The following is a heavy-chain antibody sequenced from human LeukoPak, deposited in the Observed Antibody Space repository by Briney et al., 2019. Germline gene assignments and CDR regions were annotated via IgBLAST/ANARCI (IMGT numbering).Heavy chain of an antibody. J-gene: IGHJ4*02. CDR2: IIPIFGTA. V-gene: IGHV1-69*05. Sequence: SVKVSCKASGGTFSSYAISWVRQAPGQGLEWMGRIIPIFGTANYARKFQGRVTITTDESTSTAYMELSSLRSEDTAVYYCARDEAFGQWLAPGDYWGQGTLVTVSS. D-gene: IGHD6-19*01. CDR1: GGTFSSYA. CDR3: ARDEAFGQWLAPGDY.